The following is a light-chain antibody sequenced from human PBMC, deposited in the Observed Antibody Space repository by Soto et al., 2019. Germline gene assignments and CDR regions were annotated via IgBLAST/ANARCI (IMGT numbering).Light chain of an antibody. V-gene: IGKV1-6*01. CDR2: AAS. CDR3: LQDYNYPRT. J-gene: IGKJ1*01. Sequence: AVQMTQSPSSLSASVGDRVTITCLARQAISSDLGWYQMKPGKVPKLLIYAASNLQSGVPSRFIGRGYGTDFTLTISSLQPEDFATYYCLQDYNYPRTFGQGTMVEI. CDR1: QAISSD.